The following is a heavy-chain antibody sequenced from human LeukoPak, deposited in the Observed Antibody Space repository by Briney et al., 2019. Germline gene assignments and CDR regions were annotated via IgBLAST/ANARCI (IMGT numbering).Heavy chain of an antibody. CDR3: ARGEHSSAWLIDY. CDR2: VSGSSDTR. J-gene: IGHJ4*02. V-gene: IGHV3-48*02. D-gene: IGHD6-19*01. CDR1: GFTFSSFS. Sequence: PGGSLRLSCAASGFTFSSFSMNWVRQAPGKGLEWVSYVSGSSDTRHYADSVKGRFTISRDNAQNSLYLQMNSLRDGDTAVYYCARGEHSSAWLIDYWGQGTLVTVSS.